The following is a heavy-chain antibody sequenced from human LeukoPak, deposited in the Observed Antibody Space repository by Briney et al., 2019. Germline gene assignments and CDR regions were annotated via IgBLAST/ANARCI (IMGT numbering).Heavy chain of an antibody. V-gene: IGHV5-51*01. CDR2: IYPGDSDT. J-gene: IGHJ4*02. Sequence: GESLKISFKGSGYSFTSYWIGWVRQMPGKGLEWMGIIYPGDSDTRYSPSFQGQVTISADKSISTAYLQWSSLKASDTAMYYCARSSIGRYYYGSGSYPPLDYWGQGTLVTVSS. CDR3: ARSSIGRYYYGSGSYPPLDY. CDR1: GYSFTSYW. D-gene: IGHD3-10*01.